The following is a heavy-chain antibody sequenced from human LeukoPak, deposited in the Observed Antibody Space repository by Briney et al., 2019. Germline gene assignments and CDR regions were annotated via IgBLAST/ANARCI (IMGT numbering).Heavy chain of an antibody. Sequence: SETLSLTCTVSGGSISTYYWSWIRQPPGKGLEWIGYTYYSGDTIYNSSLKSRMTISVDKSKNQFSLKLSSVTAADTAVYYCARSYSSSGYYYYGMDLWGQGTTVTVSS. J-gene: IGHJ6*02. CDR1: GGSISTYY. D-gene: IGHD6-6*01. CDR3: ARSYSSSGYYYYGMDL. CDR2: TYYSGDT. V-gene: IGHV4-59*01.